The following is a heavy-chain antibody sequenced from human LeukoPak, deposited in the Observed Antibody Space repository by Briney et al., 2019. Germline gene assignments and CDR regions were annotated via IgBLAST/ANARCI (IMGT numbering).Heavy chain of an antibody. V-gene: IGHV4-59*01. CDR1: GGSISSYY. J-gene: IGHJ4*02. CDR2: IYYSGST. CDR3: ATNSGASSYYFDY. Sequence: PSETLSLTCTVSGGSISSYYWSWIRQPPGKGLEWIGYIYYSGSTNYNPSLKSRVTISVDMSKNQFSLKLSSVTAADTAVYYCATNSGASSYYFDYWGQGTLVTVSS. D-gene: IGHD3-10*01.